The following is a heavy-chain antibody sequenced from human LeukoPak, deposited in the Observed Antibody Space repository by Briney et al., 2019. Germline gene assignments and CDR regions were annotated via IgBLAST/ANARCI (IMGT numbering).Heavy chain of an antibody. J-gene: IGHJ4*02. CDR1: GGSISSSRYY. D-gene: IGHD6-13*01. CDR3: ARDTSPGGQQLVQVGDY. Sequence: SEALSLTCTVSGGSISSSRYYWGWIRQPPGKGLEWIGSIYYSGSTYYNPSLKSRVTISVDTSKNQFSLKLSSVTAADTAVYYCARDTSPGGQQLVQVGDYWGQGTLVTVSS. CDR2: IYYSGST. V-gene: IGHV4-39*07.